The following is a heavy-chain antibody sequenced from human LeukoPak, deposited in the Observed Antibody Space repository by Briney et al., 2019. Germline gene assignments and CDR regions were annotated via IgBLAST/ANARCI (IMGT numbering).Heavy chain of an antibody. CDR2: IYYSGST. CDR1: GGSISSYY. D-gene: IGHD4-23*01. J-gene: IGHJ4*02. Sequence: SETLSLTCTVSGGSISSYYRSWVRQPPGKGLEWIGYIYYSGSTNYNPSLKSRVTISVDTSKNQFSLKLSSVTAADTAVYYCARFDYGGNGGDYWGQGTLVTVSS. V-gene: IGHV4-59*08. CDR3: ARFDYGGNGGDY.